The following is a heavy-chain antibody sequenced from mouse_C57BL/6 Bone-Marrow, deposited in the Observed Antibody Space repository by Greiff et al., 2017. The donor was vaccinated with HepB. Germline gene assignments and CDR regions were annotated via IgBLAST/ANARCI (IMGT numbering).Heavy chain of an antibody. V-gene: IGHV7-3*01. J-gene: IGHJ4*01. D-gene: IGHD6-1*01. CDR2: IRNKANGYTT. CDR1: GFTFTDYY. CDR3: ASLSSYAMDY. Sequence: EVKLMESGGGLVQPGGSLSLSCAASGFTFTDYYMSWVRQPPGKALEWLGFIRNKANGYTTEYSASVKGRFTISRDNSQSILYLQMKALRAEDSATYYCASLSSYAMDYWGQGTSVTVSS.